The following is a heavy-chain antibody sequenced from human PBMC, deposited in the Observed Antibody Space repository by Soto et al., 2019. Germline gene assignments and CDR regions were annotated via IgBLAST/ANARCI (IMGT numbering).Heavy chain of an antibody. V-gene: IGHV5-51*01. D-gene: IGHD1-7*01. J-gene: IGHJ4*02. CDR3: AVQGVKRGGYNWNYDY. Sequence: AQYLKISCKGSGSSFTNYWIACVRQMPSKGLEWMGLIYPGASDTRYSPSFQGQVTISADKSISTAYLQWSSLKASDTAMYYCAVQGVKRGGYNWNYDYWGQGTMVTVSS. CDR2: IYPGASDT. CDR1: GSSFTNYW.